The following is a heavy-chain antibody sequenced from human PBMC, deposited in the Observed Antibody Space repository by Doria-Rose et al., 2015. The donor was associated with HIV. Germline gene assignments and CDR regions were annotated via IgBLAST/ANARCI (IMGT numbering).Heavy chain of an antibody. CDR2: IFSDDER. J-gene: IGHJ4*02. CDR1: GVSLSSPGMG. V-gene: IGHV2-26*01. CDR3: ARIKSSRWYHKYYFDF. D-gene: IGHD6-13*01. Sequence: QVTLKESGPVLVKPTETLTLTCTVSGVSLSSPGMGVSWIRQPPGKALEWLAKIFSDDERSYKTSLKSRLTNSRGTSKSQVVLTMTDMDSVDTATYYCARIKSSRWYHKYYFDFWGQGTLVIVSA.